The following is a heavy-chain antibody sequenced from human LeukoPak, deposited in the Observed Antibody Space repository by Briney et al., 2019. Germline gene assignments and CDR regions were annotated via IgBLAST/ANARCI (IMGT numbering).Heavy chain of an antibody. Sequence: SETLSLTCTVSGGSISSGDYYWSWIRQPPGKGLEWIGYTYYSGSTYYNPSLKSRVTISVDTSKNQFSLKLSSVTAADTAVYYCARGPYGSGSPLRAFDIWGQGTMVTVSS. D-gene: IGHD3-10*01. CDR1: GGSISSGDYY. V-gene: IGHV4-30-4*01. CDR2: TYYSGST. CDR3: ARGPYGSGSPLRAFDI. J-gene: IGHJ3*02.